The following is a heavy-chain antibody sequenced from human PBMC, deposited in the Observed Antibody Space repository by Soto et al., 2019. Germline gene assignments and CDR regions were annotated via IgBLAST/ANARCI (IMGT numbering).Heavy chain of an antibody. CDR2: IWYDGSNE. J-gene: IGHJ4*02. V-gene: IGHV3-33*01. D-gene: IGHD4-17*01. CDR1: GFTFSNSG. CDR3: ARDGSDYDLDY. Sequence: GGSLRLSCAASGFTFSNSGMHWVRQAPGKGLEWVAVIWYDGSNEYYADSVKGRFTISRDNSKNTLYLQMNSLRADDTAVYYCARDGSDYDLDYWGQGTLVTVPQ.